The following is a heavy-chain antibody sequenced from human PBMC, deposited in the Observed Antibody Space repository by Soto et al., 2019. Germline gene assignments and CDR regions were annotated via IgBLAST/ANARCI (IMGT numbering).Heavy chain of an antibody. J-gene: IGHJ4*02. Sequence: SETLSLTCAVSGGSFTSNYWWSWVRQPPGQGLEWIGEIYRTGSTNYNPSLKSRVTISLDKSENQFSLKVTSLTAADTAVYYCASRDSGTSVDYWGQGTLVTVSS. CDR2: IYRTGST. V-gene: IGHV4-4*02. D-gene: IGHD1-7*01. CDR3: ASRDSGTSVDY. CDR1: GGSFTSNYW.